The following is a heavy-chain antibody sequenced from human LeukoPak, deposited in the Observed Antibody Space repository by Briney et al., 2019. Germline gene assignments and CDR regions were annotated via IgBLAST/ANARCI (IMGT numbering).Heavy chain of an antibody. CDR2: IITHFGTP. Sequence: GASVKVSCKAPGGTNVAISWVRQAPGHELEWMGGIITHFGTPDYSQKLQGRVTISADESTGTAYMELSSLRSEDTAVYYCAKGIVEWNGMLPSLSFYYMDVWGTGTTVTVSS. D-gene: IGHD3-16*02. V-gene: IGHV1-69*13. CDR1: GGTNVA. J-gene: IGHJ6*03. CDR3: AKGIVEWNGMLPSLSFYYMDV.